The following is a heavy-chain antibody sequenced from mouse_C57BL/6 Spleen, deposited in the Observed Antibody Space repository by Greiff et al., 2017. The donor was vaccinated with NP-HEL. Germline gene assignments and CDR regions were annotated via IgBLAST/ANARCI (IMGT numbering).Heavy chain of an antibody. CDR2: IHPSDSDT. CDR1: GYTFTSYW. J-gene: IGHJ1*03. CDR3: AIGTTVVATYWYFDV. D-gene: IGHD1-1*01. V-gene: IGHV1-74*01. Sequence: VQLQQPGAELVKPGASVKVSCKASGYTFTSYWMHWVKQRPGQGLEWIGRIHPSDSDTNYNQKFKGKATLTVDKSSSTAYMQLSSLTSEDSAVYYWAIGTTVVATYWYFDVWGTGTTVTVSS.